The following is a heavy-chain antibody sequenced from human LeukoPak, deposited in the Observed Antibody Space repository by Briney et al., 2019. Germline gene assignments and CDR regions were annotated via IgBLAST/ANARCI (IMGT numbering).Heavy chain of an antibody. CDR3: ARADYYDSSGYSSYYYYGMDV. V-gene: IGHV4-61*02. D-gene: IGHD3-22*01. CDR1: GGSISSGSYY. CDR2: IYTSGST. J-gene: IGHJ6*02. Sequence: PSETLSLTCTASGGSISSGSYYWSWIRQPAGKGLEWIGRIYTSGSTNYNPSLKSRVTISVDTSKNQFSLKLSSVTAADTAVYYCARADYYDSSGYSSYYYYGMDVWGQGTTVTVSS.